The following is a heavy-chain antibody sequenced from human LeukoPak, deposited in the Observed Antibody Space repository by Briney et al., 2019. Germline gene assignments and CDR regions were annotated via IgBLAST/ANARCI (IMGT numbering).Heavy chain of an antibody. J-gene: IGHJ6*02. V-gene: IGHV1-8*01. CDR1: GYTFTSYD. CDR2: MNPNSGNT. CDR3: ARDGHHSSSSYYYGMDV. Sequence: ASVKVSCTASGYTFTSYDINWVRQATGQGLEWMGWMNPNSGNTGYAQKFQGRVTMTRNTSISTAYMELSSLRSEDTAVYYCARDGHHSSSSYYYGMDVWGQGTTVTVSS. D-gene: IGHD6-6*01.